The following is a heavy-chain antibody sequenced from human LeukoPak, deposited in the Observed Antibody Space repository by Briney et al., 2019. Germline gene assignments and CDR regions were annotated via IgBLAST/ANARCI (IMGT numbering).Heavy chain of an antibody. CDR3: ARGRVYSSRYGMDV. D-gene: IGHD6-13*01. J-gene: IGHJ6*02. V-gene: IGHV4-61*08. CDR2: IYYTGST. Sequence: SETLSLTCTVSGGSISSGGSYWSWLRQPPGKGLEWFAYIYYTGSTNYNPSLKSRVTISVDTSKNQFSLKLSSVTAADTAVYYGARGRVYSSRYGMDVWGQGTTVTVSS. CDR1: GGSISSGGSY.